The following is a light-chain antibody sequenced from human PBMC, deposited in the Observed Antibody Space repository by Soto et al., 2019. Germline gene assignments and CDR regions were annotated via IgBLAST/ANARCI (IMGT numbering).Light chain of an antibody. CDR2: GVT. V-gene: IGLV2-14*01. Sequence: QSVLAQPASVSGSPGQSITISCTGTSSDIGNYYNYVSWYQQHPGKAPKVVIYGVTNRPSGFSNRFSGSKSGNTASLTISGLQAEDEADYYCNSYTSSSTLDVFGTGTKVTVL. CDR1: SSDIGNYYNY. CDR3: NSYTSSSTLDV. J-gene: IGLJ1*01.